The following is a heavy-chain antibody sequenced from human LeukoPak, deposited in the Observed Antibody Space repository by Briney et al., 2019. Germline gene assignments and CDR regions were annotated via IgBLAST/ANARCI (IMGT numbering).Heavy chain of an antibody. CDR3: ARGGSGTWPHDY. CDR1: GYTFTSYA. V-gene: IGHV1-18*01. J-gene: IGHJ4*02. Sequence: ASVKVSCKASGYTFTSYAISWVRQAPGQGLEWMGWISTYNGNSNFAQKFQGRVTMTTDTSTSTAYMELTSLTSDDTAVYYCARGGSGTWPHDYWGQGTLVTVSS. D-gene: IGHD2-15*01. CDR2: ISTYNGNS.